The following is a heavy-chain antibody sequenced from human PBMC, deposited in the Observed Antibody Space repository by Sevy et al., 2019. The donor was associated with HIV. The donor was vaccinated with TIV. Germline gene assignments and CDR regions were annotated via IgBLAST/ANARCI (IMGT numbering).Heavy chain of an antibody. CDR1: DGSISSSSYY. D-gene: IGHD3-10*01. J-gene: IGHJ4*02. V-gene: IGHV4-39*01. CDR3: ARHSRGGYGSGSHFDY. Sequence: SETLSLTCTVSDGSISSSSYYWGWIRQPPGKGLEWIGSIYYSGSTYYNPSLKSRVTISVDTSKNQFSLQLSSVTAADTAVYYCARHSRGGYGSGSHFDYWGQRTLVTVSS. CDR2: IYYSGST.